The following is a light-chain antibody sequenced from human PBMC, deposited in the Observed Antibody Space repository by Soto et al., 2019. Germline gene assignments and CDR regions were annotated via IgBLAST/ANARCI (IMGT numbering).Light chain of an antibody. J-gene: IGKJ2*01. V-gene: IGKV3-15*01. CDR2: GAS. Sequence: EIVMTQSPVTLSVSPGERATLSCRASQSISDNLAWYQQKPGQAPRLLIYGASTRATGIPARFSGSGSGTAFTLTISSLQSEDFAVYYCQQYNNWLRTFGQGTKLEIK. CDR1: QSISDN. CDR3: QQYNNWLRT.